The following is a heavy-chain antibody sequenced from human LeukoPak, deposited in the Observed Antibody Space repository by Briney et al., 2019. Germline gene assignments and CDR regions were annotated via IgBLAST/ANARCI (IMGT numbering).Heavy chain of an antibody. CDR2: IYYSGST. Sequence: SETLSLTCTVSGGSISSYYWSWIRQTPGRGLEWIGYIYYSGSTNFNPSLKSRVTISVDTSKNQFSLKMSSVTAADTAVYFCARGGPPGYYYDYYMDVWGKGTTVTISS. CDR1: GGSISSYY. J-gene: IGHJ6*03. V-gene: IGHV4-59*01. CDR3: ARGGPPGYYYDYYMDV.